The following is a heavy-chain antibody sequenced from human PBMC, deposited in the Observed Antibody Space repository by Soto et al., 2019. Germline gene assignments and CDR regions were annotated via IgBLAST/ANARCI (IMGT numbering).Heavy chain of an antibody. Sequence: SETLSLTCSFSGDSVTGHYLTWIRQSPEKGLEWIGYMHYTGFSHYNPSLKSRLTISVDRSKNHFTLQLTSVTVADTAVYYCAPSYGTAWYPYWGQETQVTVP. CDR3: APSYGTAWYPY. CDR1: GDSVTGHY. D-gene: IGHD6-13*01. V-gene: IGHV4-59*02. J-gene: IGHJ4*02. CDR2: MHYTGFS.